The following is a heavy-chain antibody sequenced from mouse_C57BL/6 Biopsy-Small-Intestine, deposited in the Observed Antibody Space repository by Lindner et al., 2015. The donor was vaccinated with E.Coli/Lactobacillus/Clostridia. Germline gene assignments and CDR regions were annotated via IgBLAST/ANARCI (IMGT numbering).Heavy chain of an antibody. CDR3: ARGGDYFDY. J-gene: IGHJ2*01. Sequence: VQLQESGAELVRPGTSVKMSCKAPGYTFTNYWIGWAKQRPGHGLEWIGDIYPGGGYTNYNEKFKGKATLTADKSSSTAYMQFSSLTSEDSAIYYCARGGDYFDYWGQGTTLTVSS. CDR1: GYTFTNYW. CDR2: IYPGGGYT. V-gene: IGHV1-63*01.